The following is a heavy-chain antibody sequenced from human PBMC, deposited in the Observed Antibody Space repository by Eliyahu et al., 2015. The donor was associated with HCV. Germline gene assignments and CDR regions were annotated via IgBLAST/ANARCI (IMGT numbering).Heavy chain of an antibody. CDR3: ARQLGIPYSGYNLDV. J-gene: IGHJ6*02. D-gene: IGHD5-12*01. V-gene: IGHV3-33*01. CDR1: GFXFXSSG. Sequence: QVQLVESGGGVVQPGRSLRLSCAASGFXFXSSGMHWVRQTPGKGLEWVALIWYDGSNIHYADSVKGRFTISRDNYKNTLYLQMDSLRAEDTAVYYCARQLGIPYSGYNLDVWGPGTTVTVSS. CDR2: IWYDGSNI.